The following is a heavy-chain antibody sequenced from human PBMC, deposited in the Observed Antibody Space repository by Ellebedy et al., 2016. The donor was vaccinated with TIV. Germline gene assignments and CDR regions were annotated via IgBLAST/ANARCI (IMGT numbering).Heavy chain of an antibody. J-gene: IGHJ1*01. CDR2: IYPGDSDT. D-gene: IGHD3-22*01. CDR1: GYSFTSYW. CDR3: ARLATRIVVVQYFQH. Sequence: GESLKISXKGSGYSFTSYWIGWVRQMPGKGLEWMGIIYPGDSDTRYSPSFQGQVTISADKSISTAYLQWSSLKASDTAMYYCARLATRIVVVQYFQHWGQGTLVTVSS. V-gene: IGHV5-51*01.